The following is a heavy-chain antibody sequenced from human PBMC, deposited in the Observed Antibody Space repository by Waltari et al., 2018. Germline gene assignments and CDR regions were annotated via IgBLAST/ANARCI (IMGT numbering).Heavy chain of an antibody. J-gene: IGHJ4*02. CDR2: INHSGST. CDR3: ARRRGYSGPSHFDY. Sequence: QVQLQQWGAGLLKPSETLSLTCAVYGGSFSGYYWSWIRQPPGKGLEWIGEINHSGSTNYNPSLKSRVTISVDTSKNQFSLKLSSVTAADTAVYYCARRRGYSGPSHFDYWGQGTLVTVSS. D-gene: IGHD5-12*01. CDR1: GGSFSGYY. V-gene: IGHV4-34*01.